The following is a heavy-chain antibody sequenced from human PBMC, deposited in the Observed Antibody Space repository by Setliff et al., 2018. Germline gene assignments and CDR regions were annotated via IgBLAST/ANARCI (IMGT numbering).Heavy chain of an antibody. CDR2: VFHSGTT. Sequence: TLSLTCTVSGGFINDTNYYWGWIRQPPGRGLEWIGSVFHSGTTYYSPSLESRVTMSVDTSKRQFSLKVTSVTAADTAVYYCARSLYCVTTNCYFWFDPWGPGTLVTVSS. CDR1: GGFINDTNYY. CDR3: ARSLYCVTTNCYFWFDP. J-gene: IGHJ5*02. D-gene: IGHD2-2*01. V-gene: IGHV4-39*07.